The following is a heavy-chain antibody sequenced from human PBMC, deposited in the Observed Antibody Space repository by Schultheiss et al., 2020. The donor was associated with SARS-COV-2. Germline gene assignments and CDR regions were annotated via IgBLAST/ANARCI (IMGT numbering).Heavy chain of an antibody. CDR2: ISSSSSYI. CDR1: GLTFSSYA. J-gene: IGHJ4*02. Sequence: GGSLRLSCAASGLTFSSYAMSWVRQAPGKGLEWVSSISSSSSYIYYADSVKGRFTISRDNSKNTLYLQMNSQRAENTAVYYCAREGYYDSSGYSVFDYWGQGTLVTVSS. V-gene: IGHV3-23*01. D-gene: IGHD3-22*01. CDR3: AREGYYDSSGYSVFDY.